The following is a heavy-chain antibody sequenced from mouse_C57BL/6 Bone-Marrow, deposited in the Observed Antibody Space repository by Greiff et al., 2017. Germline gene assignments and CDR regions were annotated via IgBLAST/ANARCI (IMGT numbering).Heavy chain of an antibody. V-gene: IGHV1-63*01. J-gene: IGHJ1*03. CDR2: IYPGGGYT. Sequence: ESGAELVRPGTSVKMSCKASGYTFTNYWIGWAKQRPGHGLEWIGDIYPGGGYTNYNEKFKGKATLTADKSSSTAYMQFSSLTSEDSAIYYCARGDYYGSSYGYFDVWGTGTTVTVSS. CDR1: GYTFTNYW. D-gene: IGHD1-1*01. CDR3: ARGDYYGSSYGYFDV.